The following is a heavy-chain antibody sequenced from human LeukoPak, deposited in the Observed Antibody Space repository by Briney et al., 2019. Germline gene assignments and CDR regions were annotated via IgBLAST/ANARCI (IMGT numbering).Heavy chain of an antibody. J-gene: IGHJ4*02. Sequence: GESLKISCKGSGYSFTSYWISWVRQMPGKGLEWMGRIDPSDSYTNYSPSFQGHVTISADKSISTAYLQWSGLKASDTAMYYCAREAAVAAYYFDYWGQGTLVTVSS. D-gene: IGHD6-19*01. CDR1: GYSFTSYW. CDR3: AREAAVAAYYFDY. CDR2: IDPSDSYT. V-gene: IGHV5-10-1*01.